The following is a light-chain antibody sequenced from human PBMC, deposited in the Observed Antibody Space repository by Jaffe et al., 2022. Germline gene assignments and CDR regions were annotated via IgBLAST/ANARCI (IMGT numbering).Light chain of an antibody. CDR1: QSVTSNF. CDR2: GAS. CDR3: QEYASTRRT. Sequence: EIVLTQSPGTLSLSPGERATLSCRASQSVTSNFLGWYQQKPGQAPRLLIYGASSRATGIPDRFSGTGSGTDFTLTINRLEPEDFAVYFCQEYASTRRTFGQGTKVEIK. J-gene: IGKJ1*01. V-gene: IGKV3-20*01.